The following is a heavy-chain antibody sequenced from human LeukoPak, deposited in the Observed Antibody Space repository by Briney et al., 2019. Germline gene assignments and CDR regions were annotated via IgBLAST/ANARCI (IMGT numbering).Heavy chain of an antibody. D-gene: IGHD3-22*01. CDR2: ISGSGGST. V-gene: IGHV3-23*01. J-gene: IGHJ3*01. CDR1: GFTFSSYA. Sequence: GGSLRLSCAASGFTFSSYAMSWVRQAPGKGMEWVSAISGSGGSTYYADSVKGRFTISRDNSKNTLYLQMNSLRAEDTAVYYCAKDPQYYYASSGYLWGQGTMVTVSS. CDR3: AKDPQYYYASSGYL.